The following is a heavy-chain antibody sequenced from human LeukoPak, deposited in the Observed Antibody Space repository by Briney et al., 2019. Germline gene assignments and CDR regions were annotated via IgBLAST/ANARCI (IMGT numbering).Heavy chain of an antibody. Sequence: SETLSLTCDVSGYSIRSGSYWGWIRQPPGKGLEWIGCMFHSGDTYHNPSLKSRVTISADTSKNQFSLKRTSVTAADTAVYYCAKVGAYGDYARHDYWGQGTLVTVSS. CDR3: AKVGAYGDYARHDY. D-gene: IGHD4-17*01. CDR1: GYSIRSGSY. CDR2: MFHSGDT. J-gene: IGHJ4*02. V-gene: IGHV4-38-2*01.